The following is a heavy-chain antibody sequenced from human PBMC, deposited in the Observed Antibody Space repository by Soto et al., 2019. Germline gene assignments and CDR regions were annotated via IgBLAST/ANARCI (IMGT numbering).Heavy chain of an antibody. CDR1: GFTFRSYV. CDR3: ARWGTTGGLDV. V-gene: IGHV3-30*19. CDR2: TSYDGSDK. Sequence: ESGGGVVQPGTSLRVSCVGSGFTFRSYVIHWVRQAPGKGLEWVALTSYDGSDKYYGDSVRGRFTISRDNSRNTVDLQMNNLRLDDTALYYCARWGTTGGLDVWGQGTLVSVSS. J-gene: IGHJ1*01. D-gene: IGHD3-16*01.